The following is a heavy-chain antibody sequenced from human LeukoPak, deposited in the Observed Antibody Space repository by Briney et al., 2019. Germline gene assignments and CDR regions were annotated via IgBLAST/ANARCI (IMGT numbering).Heavy chain of an antibody. J-gene: IGHJ4*02. V-gene: IGHV1-18*01. CDR1: GYTYTTDG. CDR2: ISAYSGDT. Sequence: GASVKVSCKASGYTYTTDGISWVRQAPGQGLEWMGWISAYSGDTNYTQKVQGRLTMTTDTSTSTAYMELRNLRSDDTAVYYCAKVGPIWFGEPTFDYWGQGTLVTVSS. D-gene: IGHD3-10*01. CDR3: AKVGPIWFGEPTFDY.